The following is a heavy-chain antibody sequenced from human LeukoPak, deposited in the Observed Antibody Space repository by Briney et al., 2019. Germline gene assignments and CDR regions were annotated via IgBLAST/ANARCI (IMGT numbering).Heavy chain of an antibody. CDR2: IKEDGSEK. D-gene: IGHD3-10*01. CDR1: GFTFSNYW. V-gene: IGHV3-7*01. J-gene: IGHJ4*02. CDR3: ARTIRGY. Sequence: GGSLRLSCAASGFTFSNYWMSWVRQAPGKGLEWVANIKEDGSEKYYVDSVKGRFTISRDNAKNSQYLQMNSLRAEDTAVYYCARTIRGYWGQGTLVTVSS.